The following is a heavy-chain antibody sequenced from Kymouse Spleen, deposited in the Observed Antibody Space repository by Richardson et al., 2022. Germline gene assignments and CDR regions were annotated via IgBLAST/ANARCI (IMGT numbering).Heavy chain of an antibody. Sequence: QVQLVQSGAEVKKPGASVKVSCKASGYTFTSYAMHWVRQAPGQRLEWMGWINAGNGNTKYSQKFQGRVTITRDTSASTAYMELSSLRSEDTAVYYCARGEAVAGYYYGMDVWGQGTTVTVSS. D-gene: IGHD6-19*01. V-gene: IGHV1-3*01. J-gene: IGHJ6*02. CDR3: ARGEAVAGYYYGMDV. CDR1: GYTFTSYA. CDR2: INAGNGNT.